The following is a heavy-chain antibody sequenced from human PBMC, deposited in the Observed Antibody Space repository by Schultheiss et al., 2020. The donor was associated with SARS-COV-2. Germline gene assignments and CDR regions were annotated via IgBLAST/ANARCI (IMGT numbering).Heavy chain of an antibody. CDR3: ARESGGDLDY. J-gene: IGHJ4*02. Sequence: SETLSLTCTVSGGSISSYYWSWIRQPPGKGLEWIGYIYYSGSTNHNPSLKSRVTISVDTSKNQFSLKLSSVTAADTAVYYCARESGGDLDYWGQGTLVTVSS. D-gene: IGHD2-21*02. CDR1: GGSISSYY. CDR2: IYYSGST. V-gene: IGHV4-59*12.